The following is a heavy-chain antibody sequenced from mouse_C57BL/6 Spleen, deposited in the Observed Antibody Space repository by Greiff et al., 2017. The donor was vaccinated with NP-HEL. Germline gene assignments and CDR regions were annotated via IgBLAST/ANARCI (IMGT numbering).Heavy chain of an antibody. CDR3: TREGAYYSNYYAMDY. D-gene: IGHD2-5*01. Sequence: EVMLVESGEGLVKPGGSLKLSCAASGFTFSSYAMSWVRQTPEKRLEWVAYISSGGDYIYYADTVKGRFTISRDNARNTLYLQMSSLKSEDTAMYYCTREGAYYSNYYAMDYWGQGTSVTVSS. V-gene: IGHV5-9-1*02. CDR2: ISSGGDYI. CDR1: GFTFSSYA. J-gene: IGHJ4*01.